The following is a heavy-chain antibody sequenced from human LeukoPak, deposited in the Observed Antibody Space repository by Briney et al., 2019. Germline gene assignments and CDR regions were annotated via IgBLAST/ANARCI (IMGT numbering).Heavy chain of an antibody. D-gene: IGHD5-18*01. V-gene: IGHV3-7*04. Sequence: GGSLRLSCAASGFTFSSYWMSWVRQAPGKGLEWVANIKQDGSEKYYVDSVKGRFTISRDNSKNTLYLQMNSLRAEDTAVYYCARVDTAMVTSAEQIPNIDYWGQGTLVTVSS. CDR3: ARVDTAMVTSAEQIPNIDY. CDR1: GFTFSSYW. CDR2: IKQDGSEK. J-gene: IGHJ4*02.